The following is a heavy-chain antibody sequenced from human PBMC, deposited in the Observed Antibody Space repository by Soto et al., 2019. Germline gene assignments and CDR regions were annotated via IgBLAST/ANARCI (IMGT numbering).Heavy chain of an antibody. CDR3: AKDHCSGSSCRSFDI. V-gene: IGHV3-23*01. D-gene: IGHD2-15*01. CDR2: ISGSGGST. Sequence: PGKELEWVSAISGSGGSTYYADSVKGRFTISRDNSKNTLYLQMNSLRAEDTAVYYCAKDHCSGSSCRSFDIWDQGTMVTVSS. J-gene: IGHJ3*02.